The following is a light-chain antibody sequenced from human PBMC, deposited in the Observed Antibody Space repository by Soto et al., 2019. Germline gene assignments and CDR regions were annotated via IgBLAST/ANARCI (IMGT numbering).Light chain of an antibody. CDR1: TSNIGNNY. CDR2: RNN. V-gene: IGLV1-47*01. CDR3: AAWDDSLSGVL. J-gene: IGLJ2*01. Sequence: VLTQPPSASGTPGQRVTISCSGSTSNIGNNYVYWYQQLPRTAPKLLIYRNNQRPSGVPDRFSGSKSGTSGSLVISGLRSEDEADYYCAAWDDSLSGVLFGGGTQLTVL.